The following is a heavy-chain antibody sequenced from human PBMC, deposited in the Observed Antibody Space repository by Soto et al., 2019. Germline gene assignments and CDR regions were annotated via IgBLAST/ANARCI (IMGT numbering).Heavy chain of an antibody. Sequence: GASVKVSCKASGYTFTGYAMHWVRQAPGQRLEWMGWINAGNGNTKYSQKFQGRVTITRDTSASTAYMELSSLRSDDTAVYYCARTGRVVVTQFDYWGQGTLVTVSS. D-gene: IGHD2-21*02. V-gene: IGHV1-3*01. CDR3: ARTGRVVVTQFDY. CDR1: GYTFTGYA. J-gene: IGHJ4*02. CDR2: INAGNGNT.